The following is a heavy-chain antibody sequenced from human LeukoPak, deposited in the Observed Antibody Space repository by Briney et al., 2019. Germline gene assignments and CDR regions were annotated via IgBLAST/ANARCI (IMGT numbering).Heavy chain of an antibody. V-gene: IGHV3-53*01. CDR2: LYSDGNT. D-gene: IGHD1-14*01. CDR3: ARGVEPLAANTLAY. Sequence: GGSLRLSCAAPGFTVITNDMTWVRQAPGKGLEWVSVLYSDGNTKYADSVQGRFTISRDNSKNTLYLEMNSLSPDDTAVYYCARGVEPLAANTLAYWGQGTLATVSS. J-gene: IGHJ4*02. CDR1: GFTVITND.